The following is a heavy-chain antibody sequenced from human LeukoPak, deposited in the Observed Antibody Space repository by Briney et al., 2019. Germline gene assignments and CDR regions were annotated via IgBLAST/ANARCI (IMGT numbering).Heavy chain of an antibody. CDR2: IYYSGST. CDR3: ARDGIAAAAENHFDY. D-gene: IGHD6-13*01. CDR1: GGSISSYY. J-gene: IGHJ4*02. Sequence: SETLSLTCTVSGGSISSYYWSWIRQPPGKGLEWIGYIYYSGSTNYNPSLKSRVTISVDTSKDQFSLKLSSVTAADTAVYYCARDGIAAAAENHFDYWGQGTLVTVSS. V-gene: IGHV4-59*01.